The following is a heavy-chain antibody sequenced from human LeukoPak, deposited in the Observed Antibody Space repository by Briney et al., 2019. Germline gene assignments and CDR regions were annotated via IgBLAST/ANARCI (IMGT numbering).Heavy chain of an antibody. CDR2: ISNSGGYI. CDR1: RLIFSSYT. J-gene: IGHJ6*03. Sequence: GGSLRLSCAVSRLIFSSYTFNWVRQAPGKGLEWVSSISNSGGYIYYADSVKGRFTISRDNAKNSLYLQMNSLRAEDTAVYYCARGPYCSSTSCYPYYYYYYMEVWGKGTTVTVSS. V-gene: IGHV3-21*04. D-gene: IGHD2-2*01. CDR3: ARGPYCSSTSCYPYYYYYYMEV.